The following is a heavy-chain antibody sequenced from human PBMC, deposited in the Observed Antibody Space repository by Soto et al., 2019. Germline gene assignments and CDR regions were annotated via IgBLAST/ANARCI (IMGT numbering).Heavy chain of an antibody. CDR2: ISSSSTI. CDR3: ARATHGGDIVVVPAAPSDYFDY. CDR1: GFTFSSYS. D-gene: IGHD2-2*01. Sequence: GGSLRLSCAASGFTFSSYSMNWVRQAPGKGLEWVSYISSSSTIYYADSVKGRFTISRDNAKNSLYLQMNSLRAEDTAVYYCARATHGGDIVVVPAAPSDYFDYWGQGTLVTVSS. V-gene: IGHV3-48*01. J-gene: IGHJ4*02.